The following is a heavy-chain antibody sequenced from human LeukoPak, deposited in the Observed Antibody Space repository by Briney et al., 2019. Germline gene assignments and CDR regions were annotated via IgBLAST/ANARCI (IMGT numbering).Heavy chain of an antibody. CDR1: GYTFTSYY. J-gene: IGHJ4*02. Sequence: ASVKVSCKASGYTFTSYYMHWVRQAPGQGLEWMGIINPSGGSTSYAQKFQGRVTMTRGTSTSTVYMELSSLRSEDTAVYYCARDRSSIAARRYFDYWGQGTLVTVSS. CDR3: ARDRSSIAARRYFDY. CDR2: INPSGGST. D-gene: IGHD6-6*01. V-gene: IGHV1-46*01.